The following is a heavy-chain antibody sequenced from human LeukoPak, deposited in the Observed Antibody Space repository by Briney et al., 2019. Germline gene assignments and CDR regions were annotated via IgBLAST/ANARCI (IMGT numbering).Heavy chain of an antibody. CDR2: ISGSGGST. V-gene: IGHV3-23*01. J-gene: IGHJ4*02. D-gene: IGHD2-15*01. CDR3: AKDGRLFGGGSCYFDY. Sequence: PGGSLRLSCAASGFTFSSYAMSWVRQAPGKGLEWVSAISGSGGSTYYADSVKGRFTISRDNSKNTLYLQMNSLRAEDTAVYYCAKDGRLFGGGSCYFDYWGQGTLVTVSS. CDR1: GFTFSSYA.